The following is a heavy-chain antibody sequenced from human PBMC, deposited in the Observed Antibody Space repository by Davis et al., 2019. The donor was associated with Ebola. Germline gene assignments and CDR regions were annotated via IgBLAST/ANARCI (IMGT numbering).Heavy chain of an antibody. D-gene: IGHD2-21*02. CDR2: IYYSGST. CDR3: ARDLVVTGAFDI. V-gene: IGHV4-61*08. Sequence: SETLSLTCTVSGGSISSGDYYWSWIRQPPGKGLEWIGYIYYSGSTNYNPSLKSRSTTSVDTSRNQFSLKVTSVTAADTTVYYCARDLVVTGAFDIWGQGTVVIVSS. J-gene: IGHJ3*02. CDR1: GGSISSGDYY.